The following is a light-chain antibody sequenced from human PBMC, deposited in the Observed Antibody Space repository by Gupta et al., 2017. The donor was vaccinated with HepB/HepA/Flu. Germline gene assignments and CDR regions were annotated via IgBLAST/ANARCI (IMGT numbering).Light chain of an antibody. CDR2: AAS. CDR3: QQRDSTPRT. V-gene: IGKV1-39*01. J-gene: IGKJ1*01. CDR1: QSISSY. Sequence: DIQMTQSPSSLSASVGDRVTITCRASQSISSYLNWYQQKPGKAPKILIYAASRLQSGVPSRFSGSESVRDFTLTISSLQPEDFAHYCCQQRDSTPRTFGQGTKVETK.